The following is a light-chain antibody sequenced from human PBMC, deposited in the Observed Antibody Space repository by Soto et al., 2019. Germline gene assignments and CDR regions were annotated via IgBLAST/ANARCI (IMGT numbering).Light chain of an antibody. CDR2: DVS. Sequence: QSALTQPASVSGSPGQSITISCTGTSSDVGGYNYVSWYQHHPGKAPKLIIYDVSNRPSGVSIRFSGSKSDNTASLTISGLQPEHEADYHCSSYTTSNTRQIVFGTGTKVTVL. CDR3: SSYTTSNTRQIV. CDR1: SSDVGGYNY. V-gene: IGLV2-14*03. J-gene: IGLJ1*01.